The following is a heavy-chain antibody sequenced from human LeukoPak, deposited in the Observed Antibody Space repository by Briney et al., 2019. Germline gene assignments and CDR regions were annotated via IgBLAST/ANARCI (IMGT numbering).Heavy chain of an antibody. CDR2: ISGSGGST. V-gene: IGHV3-23*01. CDR3: AKIGRWYSSGYDFDY. CDR1: GFTFTSYA. J-gene: IGHJ4*02. Sequence: GFLSLSGAASGFTFTSYALSWVRQAPGKGLGGASLISGSGGSTYYADSVKGRFTISRDNSKNTLYLQMNSLRAEDTAVYYCAKIGRWYSSGYDFDYWGQGTLVTVSS. D-gene: IGHD6-19*01.